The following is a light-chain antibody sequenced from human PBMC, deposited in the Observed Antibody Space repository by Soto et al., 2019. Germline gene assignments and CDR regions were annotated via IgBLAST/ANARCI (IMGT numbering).Light chain of an antibody. Sequence: DIQMTQSPSTLSASVGDRVTITCRASQSISSWLAWYQQKPGKAPKLLIYDASRWESGVPSRFGGSGSRTEFTITLSSMQPDDFATSSCQQYNRYWTFGQGTQVQIK. CDR3: QQYNRYWT. CDR2: DAS. J-gene: IGKJ1*01. CDR1: QSISSW. V-gene: IGKV1-5*01.